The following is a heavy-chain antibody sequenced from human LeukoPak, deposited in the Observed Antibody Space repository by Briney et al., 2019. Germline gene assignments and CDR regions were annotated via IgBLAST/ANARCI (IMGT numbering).Heavy chain of an antibody. CDR1: GFTFSSYS. V-gene: IGHV3-21*01. Sequence: GGSLRLSCAASGFTFSSYSMNWVRQAPGKGLEWVSSISSSSSYIYYADSVKGRFTISRDNAKNSPYLQMNSLRAEDTAVYYCARDGGVVVVPAANFDYWGQGTLVTVSS. CDR2: ISSSSSYI. CDR3: ARDGGVVVVPAANFDY. D-gene: IGHD2-2*01. J-gene: IGHJ4*02.